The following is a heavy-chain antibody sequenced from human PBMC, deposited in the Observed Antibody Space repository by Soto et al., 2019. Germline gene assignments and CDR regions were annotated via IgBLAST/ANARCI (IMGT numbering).Heavy chain of an antibody. D-gene: IGHD2-21*01. CDR2: VFHSGST. J-gene: IGHJ5*02. CDR3: ARSISGDPWFDP. V-gene: IGHV4-59*01. Sequence: SETLSLTCTVSGGSISSYYWSWIRQPPGKGLEWIAYVFHSGSTNYNPSLKSRVTISIDTSKNRFSLSLRSASAADTAVYYCARSISGDPWFDPWGQGTLVTVSS. CDR1: GGSISSYY.